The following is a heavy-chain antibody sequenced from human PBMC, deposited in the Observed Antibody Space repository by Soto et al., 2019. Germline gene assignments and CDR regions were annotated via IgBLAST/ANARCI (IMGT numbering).Heavy chain of an antibody. CDR3: ARVKYYYDSSGYLSLDAFDI. J-gene: IGHJ3*02. CDR2: ISAYNGNT. D-gene: IGHD3-22*01. V-gene: IGHV1-18*01. CDR1: GYTFTSYG. Sequence: QVQLVQSGAEVKKPGASVKVSCKASGYTFTSYGISWVRQAPGQGLEWMGWISAYNGNTNYAQKLQGRVTMTTDTSTSTAYMELRSLRSDDTAVYYCARVKYYYDSSGYLSLDAFDIWGQGTMVTVSS.